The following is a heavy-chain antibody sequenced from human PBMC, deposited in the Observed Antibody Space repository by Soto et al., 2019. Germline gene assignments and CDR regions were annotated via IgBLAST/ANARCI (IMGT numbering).Heavy chain of an antibody. CDR1: GGSIRSNNR. V-gene: IGHV4-4*02. Sequence: QVQLQESGPGLVKPSGTLSLSCAVSGGSIRSNNRWSWVRQPPGKGLEWIGEIFHSGSTNYNPSLKTRVTISVDKSQNQFSLKLSSVTAADTAVYYCARVYSGSYSDYWGQGTLVTVSS. CDR2: IFHSGST. J-gene: IGHJ4*02. D-gene: IGHD1-26*01. CDR3: ARVYSGSYSDY.